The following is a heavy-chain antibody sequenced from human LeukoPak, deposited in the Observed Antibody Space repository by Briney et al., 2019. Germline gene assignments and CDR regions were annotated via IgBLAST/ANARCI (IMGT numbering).Heavy chain of an antibody. CDR1: EYTFTGHY. CDR2: INPNSGGT. D-gene: IGHD2/OR15-2a*01. J-gene: IGHJ3*02. V-gene: IGHV1-2*02. Sequence: ASVKVSCKAFEYTFTGHYLHWVRQAPGQGLEWMGWINPNSGGTSYAQKFQGRVTVTRDTSISTAYMELSRLRSDDTAVYYCARVLIKDDAFDIWGQGTMVTVSS. CDR3: ARVLIKDDAFDI.